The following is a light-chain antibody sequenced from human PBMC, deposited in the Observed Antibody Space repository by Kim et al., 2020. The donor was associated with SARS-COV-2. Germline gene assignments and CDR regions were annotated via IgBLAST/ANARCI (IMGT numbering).Light chain of an antibody. Sequence: GQSITIYCTGTSSDVGSYNLVSWYQQHPGKAPKLMIYDVSQRPSGVSNRFSGSKSGNTASLTFSGLQAEDEADYYCCSYAGSGTYVFGTGTKITVL. CDR1: SSDVGSYNL. CDR3: CSYAGSGTYV. CDR2: DVS. V-gene: IGLV2-23*02. J-gene: IGLJ1*01.